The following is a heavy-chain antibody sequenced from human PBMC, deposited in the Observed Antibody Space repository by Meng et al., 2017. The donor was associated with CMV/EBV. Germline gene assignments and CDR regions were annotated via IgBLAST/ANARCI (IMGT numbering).Heavy chain of an antibody. D-gene: IGHD3-3*01. CDR1: GGSFSGYY. J-gene: IGHJ4*02. Sequence: SETLSLTCAVYGGSFSGYYWSWIRQPPGKGLEWIGEINHRGSTNYNPSLKSRVTISVDTSKNQFSLKLSSVTAADTAVYYCAMFDFWSGYFDYWGQGTLVTVSS. CDR2: INHRGST. CDR3: AMFDFWSGYFDY. V-gene: IGHV4-34*01.